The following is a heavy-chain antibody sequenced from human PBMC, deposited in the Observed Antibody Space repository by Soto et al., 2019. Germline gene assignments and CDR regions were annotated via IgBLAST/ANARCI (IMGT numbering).Heavy chain of an antibody. CDR3: ARDSAQQLWSWEGYYYFYYGMDV. J-gene: IGHJ6*02. D-gene: IGHD5-18*01. CDR1: GGSISSYY. CDR2: ISYSGST. V-gene: IGHV4-59*01. Sequence: PSETLSLTCTVSGGSISSYYWSWIRQPPGKGLEWIAYISYSGSTNYNPSLKSRVTISVDTSKNQFSLKLSSVTAADTAVYYCARDSAQQLWSWEGYYYFYYGMDVWGQGTTVTVSS.